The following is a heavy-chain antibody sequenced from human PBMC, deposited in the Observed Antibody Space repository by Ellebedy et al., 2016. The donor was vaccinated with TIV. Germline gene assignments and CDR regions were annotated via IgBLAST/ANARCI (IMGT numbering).Heavy chain of an antibody. V-gene: IGHV3-23*01. Sequence: GGSLRLXXEASGFIFSSYAMGWVRQAPGKGLEWVSSLRDSGDSTYYADSVKGRFTISTDNSKHTLYLHMYSLRVEDTAVYYCAKGASLWVTDAFNIWGRGTMVTVSS. CDR1: GFIFSSYA. CDR2: LRDSGDST. D-gene: IGHD3-16*01. J-gene: IGHJ3*02. CDR3: AKGASLWVTDAFNI.